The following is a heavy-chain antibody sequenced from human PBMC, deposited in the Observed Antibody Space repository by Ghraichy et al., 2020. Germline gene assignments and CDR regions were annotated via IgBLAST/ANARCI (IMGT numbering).Heavy chain of an antibody. J-gene: IGHJ6*02. V-gene: IGHV4-34*01. CDR2: INHSGST. CDR1: GGSFSGYY. CDR3: ASLPSYGHYYYVMDV. Sequence: SETLSLTCAVYGGSFSGYYWSWIRQPPGKGLEWIGEINHSGSTNYNPSLKSRVTISVDTSKNQFSLKLSSVTAADPAVYYCASLPSYGHYYYVMDVWGQGTPVTVPS. D-gene: IGHD5-18*01.